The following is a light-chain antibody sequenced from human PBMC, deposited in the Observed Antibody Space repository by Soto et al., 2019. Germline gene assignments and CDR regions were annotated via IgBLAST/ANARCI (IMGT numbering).Light chain of an antibody. CDR1: QTINNN. CDR3: QQGNTWPWT. CDR2: AAS. J-gene: IGKJ1*01. Sequence: ETVMTQSPATLSVSPGEGATLSFRASQTINNNLAWYQQKPGQAPRLLIYAASDRATGIPGRFSGSGSGTDFTLIISSLEPEDFAFYYCQQGNTWPWTFGQGTKVDIK. V-gene: IGKV3D-15*01.